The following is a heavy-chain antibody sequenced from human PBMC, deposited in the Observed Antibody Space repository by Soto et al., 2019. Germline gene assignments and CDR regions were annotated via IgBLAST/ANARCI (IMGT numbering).Heavy chain of an antibody. CDR3: XTXGXXXXXN. J-gene: IGHJ3*02. CDR1: GFTXTNVW. Sequence: EVQVVESGGGLLKPGDSLRLSCATSGFTXTNVWMNWVRQSQGKGLEWVGRIKSKNDGGTIDYAAPVTGRFTISRDDSKNTVFLQMNSLKXXXXXXXXXXTXGXXXXXNWGQGTMVT. V-gene: IGHV3-15*07. CDR2: IKSKNDGGTI.